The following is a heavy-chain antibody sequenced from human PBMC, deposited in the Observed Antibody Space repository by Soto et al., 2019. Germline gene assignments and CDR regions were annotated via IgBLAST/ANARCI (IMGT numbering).Heavy chain of an antibody. J-gene: IGHJ6*03. D-gene: IGHD6-13*01. CDR3: ARGSASIAAAGFYYYYYMDV. CDR2: IYYSGST. Sequence: SETLSLTCSVSGGSINGGGYYWSWIRQHSGKGLEWIGYIYYSGSTYYNPSLKSRVTISVGTSKNQFSLKLSSVTAADTAVYYCARGSASIAAAGFYYYYYMDVWGKGTTVTVSS. CDR1: GGSINGGGYY. V-gene: IGHV4-31*03.